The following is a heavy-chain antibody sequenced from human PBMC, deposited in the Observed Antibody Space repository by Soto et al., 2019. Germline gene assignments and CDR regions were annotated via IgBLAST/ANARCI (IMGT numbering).Heavy chain of an antibody. CDR3: ARQPRLVAMSGGFYFDY. CDR2: IYYSGST. CDR1: GGSISNNVYY. Sequence: SETLSLTCTVSGGSISNNVYYWGWIRQSPEKGLEWIGSIYYSGSTYNNPSLKSRVTISVDTSKNLFSLNLSSVTAADTAVYYCARQPRLVAMSGGFYFDYWGQGALVTVSS. D-gene: IGHD2-8*02. V-gene: IGHV4-39*01. J-gene: IGHJ4*02.